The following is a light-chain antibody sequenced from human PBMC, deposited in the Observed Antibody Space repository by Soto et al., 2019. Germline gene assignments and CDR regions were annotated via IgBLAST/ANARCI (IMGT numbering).Light chain of an antibody. CDR2: SNN. CDR1: SSNIGSNT. Sequence: QSVLTQPPSASGTPGQRVTISCSGSSSNIGSNTVNWYQQLPGTAPELLIYSNNQRPSGVPDRFSGSKSGTSASLAISGRQSEDEADYYCAAWDDSLNGPDVVFGGGTKLTVL. CDR3: AAWDDSLNGPDVV. J-gene: IGLJ2*01. V-gene: IGLV1-44*01.